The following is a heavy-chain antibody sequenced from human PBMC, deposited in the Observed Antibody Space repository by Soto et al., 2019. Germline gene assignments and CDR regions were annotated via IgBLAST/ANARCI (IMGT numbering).Heavy chain of an antibody. D-gene: IGHD2-2*01. Sequence: QVQLVQSGAGVKKPGSSVKVSCKASGGTFSSYAISWVRQAPGQGLEWMGGIIPIFGTANYAQKFQGRVTITADESTSTAYMELSSLRSEDTAVYYCARSIVVVPAAMLYYYGMDVWGQGTTVTVSS. J-gene: IGHJ6*02. CDR2: IIPIFGTA. CDR3: ARSIVVVPAAMLYYYGMDV. CDR1: GGTFSSYA. V-gene: IGHV1-69*01.